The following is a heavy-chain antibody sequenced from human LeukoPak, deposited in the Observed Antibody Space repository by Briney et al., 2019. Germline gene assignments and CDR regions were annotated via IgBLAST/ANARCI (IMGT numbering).Heavy chain of an antibody. J-gene: IGHJ3*01. V-gene: IGHV3-30*04. CDR2: ILNDGSDE. Sequence: GGSLRLSSAASGFTFTTYTMDWVRQAPGKGLEWVALILNDGSDENYADSVKGRFTISRDSSRNTVELQMNSLRPEDTAVYYCVRDGMSGTPNAFAVWGPGTMVTVSS. CDR1: GFTFTTYT. CDR3: VRDGMSGTPNAFAV. D-gene: IGHD1-1*01.